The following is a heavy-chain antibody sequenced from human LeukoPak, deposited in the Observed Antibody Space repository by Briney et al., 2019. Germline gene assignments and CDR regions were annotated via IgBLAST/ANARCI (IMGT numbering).Heavy chain of an antibody. CDR2: INHSGST. Sequence: SETLSLTCAVYGGSFSGYYWSWLRQPPAKGLEGIGEINHSGSTNYNPSLKSRVTISVDTSKNQFSQKLSSATAAKTVVYYCAGGRAWRNYYMDVWGKGTTVTVSS. V-gene: IGHV4-34*01. D-gene: IGHD5-24*01. J-gene: IGHJ6*03. CDR1: GGSFSGYY. CDR3: AGGRAWRNYYMDV.